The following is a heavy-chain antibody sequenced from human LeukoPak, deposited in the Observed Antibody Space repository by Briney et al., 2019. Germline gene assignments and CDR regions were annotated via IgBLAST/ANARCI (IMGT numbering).Heavy chain of an antibody. V-gene: IGHV4-39*01. CDR2: IYYSVST. Sequence: SETLSLTCTVSGGSITNNAYYWAWIRQPPGKGLEWIGSIYYSVSTHYNPSLKSRLTISVDTSKNQFSLKLSSVTAADTAVYYCARNETTGLQRTPYYHSYVDAWGKGTTVTVSS. J-gene: IGHJ6*03. CDR1: GGSITNNAYY. D-gene: IGHD4-11*01. CDR3: ARNETTGLQRTPYYHSYVDA.